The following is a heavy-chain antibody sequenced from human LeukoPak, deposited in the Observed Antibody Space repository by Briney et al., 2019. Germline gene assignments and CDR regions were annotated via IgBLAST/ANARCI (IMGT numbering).Heavy chain of an antibody. CDR1: RFTFSSYS. Sequence: PGGSLRLSCAASRFTFSSYSMNWVRQAPGKGLEWVSSISSSGSYIYYADSVKGRFTISRDNAKNSLYLQMNSLRAEDTAVYYCARDGGSSGYFSLDAFDIWGQGTMVTVSS. V-gene: IGHV3-21*01. D-gene: IGHD3-22*01. CDR2: ISSSGSYI. J-gene: IGHJ3*02. CDR3: ARDGGSSGYFSLDAFDI.